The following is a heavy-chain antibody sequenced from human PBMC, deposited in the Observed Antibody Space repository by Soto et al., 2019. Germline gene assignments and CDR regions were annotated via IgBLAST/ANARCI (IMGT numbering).Heavy chain of an antibody. V-gene: IGHV3-15*07. CDR2: IKSKTDGGTT. D-gene: IGHD4-17*01. CDR1: GFTFSNAW. Sequence: GGSLRLSCAASGFTFSNAWMNWVRQAPGKGLEWVGRIKSKTDGGTTDYAAPGKGRFTMSRNDSKNTLYLQMNSLKTEDTAVYYCTTDLLVAGDYPFDYWGQGTLVTVSS. J-gene: IGHJ4*02. CDR3: TTDLLVAGDYPFDY.